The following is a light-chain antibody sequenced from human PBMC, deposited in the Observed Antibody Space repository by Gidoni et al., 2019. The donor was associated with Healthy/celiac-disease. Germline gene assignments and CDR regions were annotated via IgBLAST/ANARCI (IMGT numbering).Light chain of an antibody. CDR3: QQSYSNPALP. Sequence: DIQMTQSPSSLSASVGDRVTISCRASQSISSYLNWYQQKPGKAPKLLIYAASSLQSGVPSRFSGSGSGTDFTRTISSLQPEDFATYYCQQSYSNPALPFGGGTKVEIK. CDR2: AAS. V-gene: IGKV1-39*01. J-gene: IGKJ4*01. CDR1: QSISSY.